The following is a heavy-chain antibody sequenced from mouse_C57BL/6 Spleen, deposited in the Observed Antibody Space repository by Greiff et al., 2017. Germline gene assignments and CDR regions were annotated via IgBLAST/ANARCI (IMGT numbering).Heavy chain of an antibody. Sequence: QVQLQQSGAELVKPGASVKLSCKASGYTFTSYWMHWVKQRPGQGLEWIGMIHPNSGSTNYNEKFKSKATLTVDKSSSTAYMQLSSLTSEDSAVYYCARGAYYGSSIDYWGQGTTLTVSS. CDR2: IHPNSGST. J-gene: IGHJ2*01. V-gene: IGHV1-64*01. D-gene: IGHD1-1*01. CDR3: ARGAYYGSSIDY. CDR1: GYTFTSYW.